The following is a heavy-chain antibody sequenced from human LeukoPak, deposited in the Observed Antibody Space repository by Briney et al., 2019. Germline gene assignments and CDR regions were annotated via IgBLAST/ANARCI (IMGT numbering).Heavy chain of an antibody. V-gene: IGHV4-30-4*01. D-gene: IGHD3-10*01. J-gene: IGHJ4*02. CDR1: GDSISSGDHY. CDR3: ARGVWYGELPPDY. CDR2: IYYSGST. Sequence: KPSQTLSLTCTVSGDSISSGDHYWTWIRQSPGKGLEWIGYIYYSGSTNYNPSLKRRVTISIDTSKSQFSLKLTSVTAADTAVYYCARGVWYGELPPDYWGQGTLATVSS.